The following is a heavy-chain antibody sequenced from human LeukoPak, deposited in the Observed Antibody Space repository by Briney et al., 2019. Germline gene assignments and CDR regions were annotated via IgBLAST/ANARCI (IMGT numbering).Heavy chain of an antibody. Sequence: GGSLRLSCLTSGFTLSTNAMSWVRQAPGKGLEWISGISGSGASTYYADCVKGRFTISRDDSRNTLYLQMNSLRGDDTAVYYCAKDVGKWESLHFFDYWGQGTLVTVSS. CDR3: AKDVGKWESLHFFDY. D-gene: IGHD1-26*01. J-gene: IGHJ4*02. V-gene: IGHV3-23*01. CDR1: GFTLSTNA. CDR2: ISGSGAST.